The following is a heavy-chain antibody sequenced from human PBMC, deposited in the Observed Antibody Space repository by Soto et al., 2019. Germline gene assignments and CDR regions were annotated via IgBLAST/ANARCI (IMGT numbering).Heavy chain of an antibody. CDR3: ARDSNYGSGSYFDY. D-gene: IGHD3-10*01. V-gene: IGHV4-61*01. Sequence: SETLSLTCTVSGGSISSSSYYWSWIRQPPGKGLEWIGYIYYSGSTNYNPSLKSRVTISVDTSKNQFSLKLSSVTAADTAVYYCARDSNYGSGSYFDYWGQGTLVTVSS. CDR1: GGSISSSSYY. CDR2: IYYSGST. J-gene: IGHJ4*02.